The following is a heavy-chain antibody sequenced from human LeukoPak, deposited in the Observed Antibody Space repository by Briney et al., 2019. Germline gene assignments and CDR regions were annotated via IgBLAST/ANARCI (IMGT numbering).Heavy chain of an antibody. CDR1: GSAFTING. CDR2: ISAYNGNT. D-gene: IGHD2-2*01. V-gene: IGHV1-18*01. CDR3: ARWRVPASWFDP. Sequence: ASVNLTCKGSGSAFTINGYCWSWNPPGPGNELKGWISAYNGNTNYAQKLQGRVTMTTDISTSTAYMELRSLRSDDTAVYYCARWRVPASWFDPWGQGTLVIVSS. J-gene: IGHJ5*02.